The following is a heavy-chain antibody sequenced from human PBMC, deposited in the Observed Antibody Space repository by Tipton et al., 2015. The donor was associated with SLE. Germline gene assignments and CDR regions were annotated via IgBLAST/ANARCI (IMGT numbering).Heavy chain of an antibody. CDR3: ARDFGGSAFDI. CDR2: INPSGGST. V-gene: IGHV1-46*01. D-gene: IGHD1-26*01. CDR1: GYTFIGYY. J-gene: IGHJ3*02. Sequence: QLVQSGAEVKKPGASVKVSCKASGYTFIGYYMHWVRQAPGQGLEWMGIINPSGGSTSYAQKFQGRVTMTRDTSTSTVYMELSSLRSEDTAVYYCARDFGGSAFDIWGQGTMVTVSS.